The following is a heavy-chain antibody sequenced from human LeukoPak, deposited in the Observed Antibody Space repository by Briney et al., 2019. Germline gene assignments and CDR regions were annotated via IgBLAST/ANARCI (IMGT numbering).Heavy chain of an antibody. Sequence: GGSLRLSCAASGFTFSSYGMSWVRQAPGKGLEWVSGIRSSGDSTYYADSVKGPFTISRDNSKNTLYLQMNSLRAEDTAVYYCAREGLRRFDYWGQGTLVTVSS. D-gene: IGHD5-12*01. CDR1: GFTFSSYG. J-gene: IGHJ4*02. CDR3: AREGLRRFDY. V-gene: IGHV3-23*01. CDR2: IRSSGDST.